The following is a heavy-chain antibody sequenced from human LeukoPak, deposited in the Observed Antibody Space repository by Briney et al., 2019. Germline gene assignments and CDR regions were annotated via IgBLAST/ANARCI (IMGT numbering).Heavy chain of an antibody. D-gene: IGHD2-2*02. CDR2: IHHNGTR. J-gene: IGHJ4*02. Sequence: SGTLSLTCGVSVGSINSGNWWTWVRQSPGKGLEWIGEIHHNGTRNYNPSLKSRVTISIDMSRNQFSLKLSSLTAADTAVYYCASRPYTYGYFDNWGPGTLVTVSS. CDR3: ASRPYTYGYFDN. V-gene: IGHV4/OR15-8*01. CDR1: VGSINSGNW.